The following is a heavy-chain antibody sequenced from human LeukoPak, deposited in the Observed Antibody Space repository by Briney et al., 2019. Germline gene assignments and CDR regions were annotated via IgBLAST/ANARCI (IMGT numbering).Heavy chain of an antibody. CDR1: GFTFSNSW. CDR2: INQDGSEK. D-gene: IGHD7-27*01. V-gene: IGHV3-7*05. CDR3: AKNWGWFDY. Sequence: PGGSLRLSCVASGFTFSNSWMSWVRQAPGKGLEWMANINQDGSEKYYMDSVKGRFTIFRDNAKNSLYLQMNSLRAEDTAVYHCAKNWGWFDYWGQGTLVTVSS. J-gene: IGHJ4*02.